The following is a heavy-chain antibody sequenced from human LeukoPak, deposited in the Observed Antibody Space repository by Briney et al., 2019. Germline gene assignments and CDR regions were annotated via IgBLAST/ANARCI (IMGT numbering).Heavy chain of an antibody. V-gene: IGHV3-23*01. CDR3: AKGHSGNYYNFDS. D-gene: IGHD1-26*01. CDR1: GFTFSSYA. J-gene: IGHJ4*02. CDR2: INSGGGST. Sequence: PGGSLRLSCAASGFTFSSYAMNWVRQAPGKGLEWVSSINSGGGSTYYADSVKGRFTISRDNSKNTLSLQMNSLRAEDTAVYYCAKGHSGNYYNFDSWGQGTPGTVSS.